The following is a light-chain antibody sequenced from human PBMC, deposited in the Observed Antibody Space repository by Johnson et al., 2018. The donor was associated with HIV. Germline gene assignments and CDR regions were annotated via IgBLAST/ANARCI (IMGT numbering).Light chain of an antibody. V-gene: IGLV1-51*01. CDR1: SSNIGNNY. CDR2: DNN. CDR3: ETWDSSLGAGF. J-gene: IGLJ1*01. Sequence: QSVLTQPPSVSAAPGQKVTISCSGSSSNIGNNYVSWYQQLPGTAPKLLIYDNNQRPSGIPARFPGSKSGTSATLAITALQPGDEADYYCETWDSSLGAGFFGTGTKVTVL.